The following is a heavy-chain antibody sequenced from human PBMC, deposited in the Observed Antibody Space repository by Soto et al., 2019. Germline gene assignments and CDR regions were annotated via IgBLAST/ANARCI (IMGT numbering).Heavy chain of an antibody. CDR1: GGSVSSGSYY. Sequence: SATLSLTCPVSGGSVSSGSYYWSWIRQPPGKGLEWIGYIYYIGSTNYNPSLKSRVTISVDPPKTQFPLKLSSVTAADTAVYYCARDLFYGGTSGVHFDYWGQGTLVPFSS. V-gene: IGHV4-61*01. CDR2: IYYIGST. D-gene: IGHD2-15*01. CDR3: ARDLFYGGTSGVHFDY. J-gene: IGHJ4*02.